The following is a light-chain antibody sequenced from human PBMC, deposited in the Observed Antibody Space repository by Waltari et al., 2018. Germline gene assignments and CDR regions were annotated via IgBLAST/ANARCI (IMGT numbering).Light chain of an antibody. J-gene: IGKJ1*01. CDR1: QSVGRT. V-gene: IGKV3-20*01. CDR3: QKYGTRPAT. Sequence: IVLTQSPASLSLSPGDSATLSCRASQSVGRTLAWYQQRPGQAPRLLIYDASSRATGIPDRFSGSGSGTDFSLTISRLEPEDFAVYYCQKYGTRPATFGQGTKVEVK. CDR2: DAS.